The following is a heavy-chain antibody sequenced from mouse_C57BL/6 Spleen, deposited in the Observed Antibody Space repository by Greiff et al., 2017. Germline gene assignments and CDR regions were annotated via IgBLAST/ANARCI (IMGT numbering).Heavy chain of an antibody. D-gene: IGHD1-1*01. V-gene: IGHV1-82*01. Sequence: VQRVESGPELVKPGASVKISCKASGYAFSSSWMNWVKQRPGKGLEWIGRIYPGDGDTNYNGKFKGKATLTADKSSSTAYMQLSSLTSEDSAVYFCAREVTTVVDYWGQGTTLTVSS. CDR1: GYAFSSSW. CDR2: IYPGDGDT. CDR3: AREVTTVVDY. J-gene: IGHJ2*01.